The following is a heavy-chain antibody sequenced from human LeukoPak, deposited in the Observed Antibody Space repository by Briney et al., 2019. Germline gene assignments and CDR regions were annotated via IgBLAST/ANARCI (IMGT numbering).Heavy chain of an antibody. J-gene: IGHJ4*02. D-gene: IGHD4-17*01. V-gene: IGHV3-23*01. CDR2: ISGGGETT. Sequence: GGSLRLSCAASGFTFNNYAMNWVRQAPGKGLEWVSSISGGGETTYYADSAKGRFTNSRDNSQNTLYLQMNSLRAEDTAVYYCARDYADYVGYFFFDYWGQGTPVTVS. CDR3: ARDYADYVGYFFFDY. CDR1: GFTFNNYA.